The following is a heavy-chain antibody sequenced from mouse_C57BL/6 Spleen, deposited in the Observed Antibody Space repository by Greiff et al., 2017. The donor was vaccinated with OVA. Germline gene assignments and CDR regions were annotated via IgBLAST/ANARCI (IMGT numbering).Heavy chain of an antibody. J-gene: IGHJ4*01. CDR1: GYAFTNYL. D-gene: IGHD2-1*01. V-gene: IGHV1-54*01. CDR3: ARIYYGNYDYAMDY. Sequence: VQLKESGAELVRPGTSVKVSCKASGYAFTNYLIEWVKQRPGQGLEWIGVINPGSGGTNYNEKFKGKATLTADKSSSTAYMQLSSLTSEDSAVYFCARIYYGNYDYAMDYWGQGTSVTVSS. CDR2: INPGSGGT.